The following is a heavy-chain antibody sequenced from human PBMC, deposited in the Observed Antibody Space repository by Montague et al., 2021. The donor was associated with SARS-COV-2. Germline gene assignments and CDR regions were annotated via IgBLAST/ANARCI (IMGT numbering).Heavy chain of an antibody. CDR3: ARAPYYGPGKPYQFDY. CDR1: GYSINSNYY. V-gene: IGHV4-38-2*02. J-gene: IGHJ4*02. Sequence: SETLSLTCTVSGYSINSNYYWGWIRQPPGKGLEWIGCSYHSGTTHYHPSLKSRVTISLDTSNNHFSLKVTSMTAADTAVYYCARAPYYGPGKPYQFDYWGRGTLGTVSS. D-gene: IGHD3-10*01. CDR2: SYHSGTT.